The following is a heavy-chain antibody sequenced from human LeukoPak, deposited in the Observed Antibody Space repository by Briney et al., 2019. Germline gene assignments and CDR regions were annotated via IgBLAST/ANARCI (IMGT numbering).Heavy chain of an antibody. V-gene: IGHV1-18*01. Sequence: ASVKVSCKASGYTFTCYGISWVRQAPGQGLEWMGWISAYNGNTNYAQKLQGRVTMTTDTSTSTAYMELRSLRSDDTAVYYCALRAPYYDDTSGYYSWGQGTLVTVSS. CDR2: ISAYNGNT. CDR1: GYTFTCYG. CDR3: ALRAPYYDDTSGYYS. D-gene: IGHD3-22*01. J-gene: IGHJ4*02.